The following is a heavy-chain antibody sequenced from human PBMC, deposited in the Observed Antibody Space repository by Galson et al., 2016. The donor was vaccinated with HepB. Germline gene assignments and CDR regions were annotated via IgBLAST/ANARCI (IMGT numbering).Heavy chain of an antibody. CDR1: GDSMSSFY. D-gene: IGHD3-10*01. V-gene: IGHV4-59*01. CDR2: IYYSGGT. J-gene: IGHJ4*02. Sequence: SETLSLTCTVSGDSMSSFYWPWIRQSPGKGLEWIGYIYYSGGTNYNPSLNSRVTISVDTSKKQFSLQLSSVAAADTAVYYCARTKYGSGSPVDYWGQGTLVTVSS. CDR3: ARTKYGSGSPVDY.